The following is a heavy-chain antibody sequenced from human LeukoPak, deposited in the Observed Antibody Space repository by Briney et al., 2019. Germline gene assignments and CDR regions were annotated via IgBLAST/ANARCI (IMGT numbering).Heavy chain of an antibody. J-gene: IGHJ6*03. CDR1: GFTFSSYE. Sequence: GGSLRLSCAASGFTFSSYEMNWVRQAPGKGLECVSYISSSGGTINYADSVKGRFTISRDNAKNSLYLQMNSLRAEDTAVYFCARVSSDHYYYMDVWGKGTTVTISS. V-gene: IGHV3-48*03. D-gene: IGHD2-2*01. CDR3: ARVSSDHYYYMDV. CDR2: ISSSGGTI.